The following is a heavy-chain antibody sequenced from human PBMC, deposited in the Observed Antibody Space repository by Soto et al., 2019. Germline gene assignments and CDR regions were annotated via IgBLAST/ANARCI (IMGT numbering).Heavy chain of an antibody. CDR1: GGSLRTGGYS. V-gene: IGHV4-30-2*05. J-gene: IGHJ4*02. D-gene: IGHD4-17*01. CDR2: YYHSGST. Sequence: SEDRSLNRGGSGGSLRTGGYSWCRVRRPPGKGLEGIGYYYHSGSTYYNPSLKSRVTISVDTSKNQFSLKLSSVTAADTAVYYCAFYGGNSVYFYYRAQRTPVTVS. CDR3: AFYGGNSVYFYY.